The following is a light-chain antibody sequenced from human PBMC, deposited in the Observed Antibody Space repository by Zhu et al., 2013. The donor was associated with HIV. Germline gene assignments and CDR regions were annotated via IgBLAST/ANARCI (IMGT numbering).Light chain of an antibody. V-gene: IGKV1-39*01. CDR1: QTISIY. CDR2: AAA. J-gene: IGKJ3*01. Sequence: DIQMTQSPSSLSASVGDRVTITCRASQTISIYLNWYQQKPGKAPKLLIYAAASLQSGVPSRFSGSGSGTDFTLTINSLQPEDFATYYCQQSYIVPFTFGPGTKVDVK. CDR3: QQSYIVPFT.